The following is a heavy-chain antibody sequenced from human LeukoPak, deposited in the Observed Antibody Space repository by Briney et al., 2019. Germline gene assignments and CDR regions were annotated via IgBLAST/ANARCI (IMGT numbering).Heavy chain of an antibody. V-gene: IGHV1-2*02. Sequence: ASVKVSCKASRYIFTSYYIHWVRQAHGQGLEWMGWINPNNGGTKYAQKFQGRVTMTSDTSISTAYMVLSRLRSDDTALYYCVRDRGSSWFADYWGQGTLVTVSS. CDR3: VRDRGSSWFADY. CDR1: RYIFTSYY. D-gene: IGHD6-13*01. J-gene: IGHJ4*02. CDR2: INPNNGGT.